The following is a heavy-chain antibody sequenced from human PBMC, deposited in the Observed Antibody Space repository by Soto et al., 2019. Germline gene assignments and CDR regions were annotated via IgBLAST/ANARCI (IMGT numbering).Heavy chain of an antibody. CDR1: GFAFSGSA. V-gene: IGHV3-73*01. CDR3: TRDLFSYDYSGILWFDP. J-gene: IGHJ5*02. CDR2: IRSKGHNYAT. Sequence: GGSLRLSCAASGFAFSGSAMYWVRQASGKGPEWVGRIRSKGHNYATEYAASVKGRFTISRNDSKNTAYLQMNSLQTEDTAVYYCTRDLFSYDYSGILWFDPWGQGTLVTVSA. D-gene: IGHD3-16*01.